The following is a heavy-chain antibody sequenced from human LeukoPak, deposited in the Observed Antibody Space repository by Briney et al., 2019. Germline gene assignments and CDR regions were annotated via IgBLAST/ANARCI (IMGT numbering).Heavy chain of an antibody. Sequence: ASVKVSCKASGYTFTSYYMHWVRQAPGQGLEWMGYIDPNINGATYAQKFQGRVTLTRDTSISTVYMELSSLTSDDTAIYYCARESGSFDYWGQGALVAVSS. CDR3: ARESGSFDY. J-gene: IGHJ4*02. CDR2: IDPNINGA. CDR1: GYTFTSYY. D-gene: IGHD1-26*01. V-gene: IGHV1-2*02.